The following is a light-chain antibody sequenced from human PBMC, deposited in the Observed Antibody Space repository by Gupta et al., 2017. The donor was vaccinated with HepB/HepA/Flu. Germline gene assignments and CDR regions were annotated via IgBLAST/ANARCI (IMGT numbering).Light chain of an antibody. J-gene: IGKJ1*01. CDR2: GGS. V-gene: IGKV3-20*01. Sequence: VLTQSPGTLSLSPGERATLSCRASQSFAKIYLAWYQQRPGQAPRLLIFGGSTRATDIPDRFSGSGSGTDFTLAINRLEPEDFAVYFCQHYGTGAFGQETKVDI. CDR1: QSFAKIY. CDR3: QHYGTGA.